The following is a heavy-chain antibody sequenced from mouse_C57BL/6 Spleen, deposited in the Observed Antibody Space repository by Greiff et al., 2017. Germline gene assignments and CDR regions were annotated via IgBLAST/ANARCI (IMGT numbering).Heavy chain of an antibody. CDR3: ARVLYDGPFAY. CDR1: GFTFSSYA. D-gene: IGHD2-3*01. CDR2: ISDGGSYT. J-gene: IGHJ3*01. Sequence: EVHLVESGGGLVKPGGSLKLSCAASGFTFSSYAMSWVRQTPEKRLEWVATISDGGSYTYYPDNVKGRFTISRDNAKNNLYLQMSHLKSEDTAMYYCARVLYDGPFAYWGQGTLVTVSA. V-gene: IGHV5-4*01.